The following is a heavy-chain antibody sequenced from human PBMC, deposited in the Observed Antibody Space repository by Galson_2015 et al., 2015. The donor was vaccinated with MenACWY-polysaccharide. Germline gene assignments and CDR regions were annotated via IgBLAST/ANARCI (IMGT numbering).Heavy chain of an antibody. V-gene: IGHV3-74*01. CDR2: INSDGSST. CDR3: ARDPHCGAGCSIHDAFDV. D-gene: IGHD2-21*02. J-gene: IGHJ3*01. CDR1: GFTFSSYW. Sequence: SLRLSCAASGFTFSSYWMHWGRQAPGEGVVWVLRINSDGSSTSYADSVKGRFTVSRDNAKNTVYLQMNSLRAEDTAVYYCARDPHCGAGCSIHDAFDVWGQGTKVTVSS.